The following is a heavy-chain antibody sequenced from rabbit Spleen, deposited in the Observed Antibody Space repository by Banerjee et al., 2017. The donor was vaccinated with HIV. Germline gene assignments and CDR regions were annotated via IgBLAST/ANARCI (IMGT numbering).Heavy chain of an antibody. D-gene: IGHD2-1*01. CDR2: IDPIFDNT. CDR1: GVSLNDKD. J-gene: IGHJ6*01. CDR3: VKGSGLTIPNL. V-gene: IGHV1S7*01. Sequence: QLEESGGGLVKPGASLTLTCTASGVSLNDKDVMCWVRQAPGKGLEWIGYIDPIFDNTYYASWVDGRFTISSHNAQNTVSLQLNNLTDADTATYFCVKGSGLTIPNLWGPGTLVTVS.